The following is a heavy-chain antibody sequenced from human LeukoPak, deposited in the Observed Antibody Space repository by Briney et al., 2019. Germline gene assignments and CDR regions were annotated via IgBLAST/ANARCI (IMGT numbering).Heavy chain of an antibody. D-gene: IGHD2-2*01. V-gene: IGHV2-70*16. CDR3: ARIRLGENQLLFPYYFDL. J-gene: IGHJ4*02. CDR2: IDWDDDK. Sequence: ESGPVLVKPTQTLTLTCTISGFSLSTSGMCVTWIRQPPGKALEWLARIDWDDDKFYSTSLSTRLTISKDTSKNQVVLTMTDMDPVDTATYYCARIRLGENQLLFPYYFDLWGQGTLVTVSS. CDR1: GFSLSTSGMC.